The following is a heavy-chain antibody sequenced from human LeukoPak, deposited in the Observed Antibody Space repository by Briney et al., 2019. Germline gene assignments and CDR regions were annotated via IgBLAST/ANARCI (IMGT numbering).Heavy chain of an antibody. J-gene: IGHJ4*02. CDR2: VLYDGSHK. D-gene: IGHD2/OR15-2a*01. CDR3: AWARMAGTTTYYFQY. V-gene: IGHV3-33*01. Sequence: GGSLRLSCAASGFTFGDFGMHWVRQAPGRGLEWVALVLYDGSHKYYADSVKGRFTISRDNSKNTLYLQMDSLRAEDTAVYYCAWARMAGTTTYYFQYWGQGTLDTVSS. CDR1: GFTFGDFG.